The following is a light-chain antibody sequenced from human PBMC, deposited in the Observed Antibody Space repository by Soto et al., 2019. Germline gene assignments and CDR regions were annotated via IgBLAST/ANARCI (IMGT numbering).Light chain of an antibody. CDR2: GAS. CDR1: QSVSSTY. V-gene: IGKV3-20*01. CDR3: QQYGSSPRT. J-gene: IGKJ1*01. Sequence: EIVLTQSPGTLSLSPGERATLSCRASQSVSSTYLAWYQQRPGQAPRLLIYGASSRATGIPDRFIGSGSETDFTLTISRLDPEDFAVYYCQQYGSSPRTCGQGTKVEIK.